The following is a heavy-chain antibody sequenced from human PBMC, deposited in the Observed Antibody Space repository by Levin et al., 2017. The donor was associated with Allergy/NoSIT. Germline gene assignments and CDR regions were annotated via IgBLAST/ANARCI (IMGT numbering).Heavy chain of an antibody. V-gene: IGHV1-46*01. D-gene: IGHD6-13*01. CDR2: INPSGGST. CDR1: GYTFTSYY. Sequence: GESLKISCKASGYTFTSYYMHWVRKAPGQGLEWMGIINPSGGSTSYAQKFQGRVTMTRDTSTSTVYMELSSLRSEDTAVYYCARAGAAALRSFDYWGQGTLVTVSS. J-gene: IGHJ4*02. CDR3: ARAGAAALRSFDY.